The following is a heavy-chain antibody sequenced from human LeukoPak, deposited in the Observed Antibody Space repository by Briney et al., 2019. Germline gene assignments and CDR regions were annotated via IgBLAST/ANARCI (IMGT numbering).Heavy chain of an antibody. CDR1: GFSLITSGMC. D-gene: IGHD1-26*01. V-gene: IGHV2-70*11. Sequence: SGPTLVNPTQTLTLTCTFSGFSLITSGMCVSWIRQPPGKALEWLARIDWDDDKYYSTSLRTRLTISKDTSKNQVVLTMTNMDPVDTATYYCARMSGVGTTGGVPFDMWGQGSLVTVSS. CDR2: IDWDDDK. CDR3: ARMSGVGTTGGVPFDM. J-gene: IGHJ3*02.